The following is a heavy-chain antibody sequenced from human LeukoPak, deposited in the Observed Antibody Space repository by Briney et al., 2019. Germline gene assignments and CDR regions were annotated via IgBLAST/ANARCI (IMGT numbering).Heavy chain of an antibody. CDR3: ARDYYGSGSYYNAGMDV. V-gene: IGHV3-48*03. CDR1: GFTFSSYE. D-gene: IGHD3-10*01. J-gene: IGHJ6*04. CDR2: ISSSGSTL. Sequence: GGALRLSCAASGFTFSSYEMNWVGQAPGKGLEWVSYISSSGSTLYYAGSVKGRFTISRDNAKNALYLQMNSLRAEDTAVYYCARDYYGSGSYYNAGMDVWGKGTTVTVSS.